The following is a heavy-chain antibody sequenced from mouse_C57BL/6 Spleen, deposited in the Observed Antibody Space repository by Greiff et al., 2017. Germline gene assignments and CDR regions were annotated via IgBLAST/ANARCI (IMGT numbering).Heavy chain of an antibody. Sequence: VQLQQSGAELVRPGTSVKVSCKASGYAFTNYLLEWVKQRPGQGLEWIGVINPGSGGTNYNEKFKGKATLTADKSSSTAYMQLSSLTSEDSAVYFCAREGNDYDGYYFDYWGQGTTLTVSS. D-gene: IGHD2-4*01. J-gene: IGHJ2*01. CDR1: GYAFTNYL. CDR3: AREGNDYDGYYFDY. CDR2: INPGSGGT. V-gene: IGHV1-54*01.